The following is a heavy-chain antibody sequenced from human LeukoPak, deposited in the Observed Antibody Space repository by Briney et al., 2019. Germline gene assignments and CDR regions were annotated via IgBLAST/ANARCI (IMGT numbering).Heavy chain of an antibody. CDR2: ISGSGAYT. D-gene: IGHD3-10*01. CDR3: AKYFASGSYYKLPH. Sequence: GGSLRLSCAASGFTFSSYAMSWVRQAPGKGLEWVSTISGSGAYTYYADSVKGRFAISRDNSKNTLYLQMNSLRAEDTAVYYCAKYFASGSYYKLPHWGQGTLVTVSS. CDR1: GFTFSSYA. V-gene: IGHV3-23*01. J-gene: IGHJ1*01.